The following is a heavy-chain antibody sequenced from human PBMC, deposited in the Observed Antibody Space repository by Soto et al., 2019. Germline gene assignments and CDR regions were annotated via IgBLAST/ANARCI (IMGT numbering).Heavy chain of an antibody. CDR3: ARGRASGSYYLLDY. CDR1: GNTFTSYD. Sequence: ASVKVSCKASGNTFTSYDINWVRQATGHGLEWMGWINPNSGNIGYAQKFQGRVTMTRDTAMRTAYMEVSRLRSDDTAVYYCARGRASGSYYLLDYWGQGTLVTVSS. D-gene: IGHD3-10*01. J-gene: IGHJ4*02. CDR2: INPNSGNI. V-gene: IGHV1-8*01.